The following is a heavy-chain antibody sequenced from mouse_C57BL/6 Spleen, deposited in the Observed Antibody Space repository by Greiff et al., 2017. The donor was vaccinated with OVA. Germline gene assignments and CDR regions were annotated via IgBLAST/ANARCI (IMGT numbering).Heavy chain of an antibody. J-gene: IGHJ2*01. CDR1: GFTFTDYY. CDR2: IRNKANGYTT. D-gene: IGHD4-1*01. V-gene: IGHV7-3*01. Sequence: EVQRVESGGGLVQPGGSLSLSCAASGFTFTDYYMSWVRQPPGKALEWLGFIRNKANGYTTEYSASVKGRFTISRDNSQSILYLQMNALRAEDSATYYCASLGLGFDYWGQGTTLTVSS. CDR3: ASLGLGFDY.